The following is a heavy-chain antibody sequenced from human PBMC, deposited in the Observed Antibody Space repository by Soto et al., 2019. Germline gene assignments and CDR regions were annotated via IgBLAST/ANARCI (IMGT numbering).Heavy chain of an antibody. CDR2: IYCSGST. D-gene: IGHD5-12*01. V-gene: IGHV4-31*03. CDR1: GGSISSSGYY. Sequence: SETLSLTCTVFGGSISSSGYYWTWIRQQPGKGLEWIGFIYCSGSTYYNPSLKSRATLSVDTSKNQFSLKLSSVTAADTAVYYCARVATIVYWFDPRGQGSLVTVSS. CDR3: ARVATIVYWFDP. J-gene: IGHJ5*02.